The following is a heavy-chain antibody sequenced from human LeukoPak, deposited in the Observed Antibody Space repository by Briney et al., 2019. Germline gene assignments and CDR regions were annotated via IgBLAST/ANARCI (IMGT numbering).Heavy chain of an antibody. Sequence: PSQTLSLTCTVSGGSISSGDYYWSWIRQPPGKGLEWIGYIYYSGSTYYNPSLKSRVTISVDTSKNQFSLKLSSVTAADTAVYYCARGTQKYCSSTSCRGAYYYYYTDVWGKGTTVTVSS. CDR2: IYYSGST. D-gene: IGHD2-2*01. V-gene: IGHV4-30-4*08. CDR3: ARGTQKYCSSTSCRGAYYYYYTDV. J-gene: IGHJ6*03. CDR1: GGSISSGDYY.